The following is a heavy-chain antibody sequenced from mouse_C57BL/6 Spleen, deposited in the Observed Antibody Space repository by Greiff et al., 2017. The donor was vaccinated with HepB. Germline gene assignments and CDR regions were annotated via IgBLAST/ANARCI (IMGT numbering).Heavy chain of an antibody. CDR1: GYTFTSYW. J-gene: IGHJ3*01. CDR2: IHPNSGST. CDR3: ASFYYGSTPFAY. D-gene: IGHD1-1*01. V-gene: IGHV1-64*01. Sequence: VKLQQPGAELVKPGASVKLSCKASGYTFTSYWMHWVKQRPGQGLEWIGMIHPNSGSTNYNEKFKSKATLTVDKSSSTAYMQLSSLTSEDSAVYYCASFYYGSTPFAYWGQGTLVTVSA.